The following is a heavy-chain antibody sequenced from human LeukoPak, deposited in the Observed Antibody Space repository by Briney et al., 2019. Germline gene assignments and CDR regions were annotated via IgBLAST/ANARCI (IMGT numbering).Heavy chain of an antibody. CDR2: IYSSGST. CDR1: GVSLSSHY. V-gene: IGHV4-4*07. J-gene: IGHJ4*02. CDR3: ARDLYGSGNYYGYFHY. Sequence: SETLSLTCTVSGVSLSSHYWSWIRQPAGKGLEWIGRIYSSGSTNYNPSLKSRVTMSVDTSKNQFSLKLSSVTAADTAVYYCARDLYGSGNYYGYFHYWGQGTLVTVSS. D-gene: IGHD3-10*01.